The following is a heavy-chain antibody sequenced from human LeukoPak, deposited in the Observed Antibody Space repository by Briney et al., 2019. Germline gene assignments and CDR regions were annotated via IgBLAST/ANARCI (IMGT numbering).Heavy chain of an antibody. Sequence: GGSLRLSCAASGFTFSSYAMSWVRQAPGKGLEWVSAISGSGGSTYYADSVKGRFTISRDNSKNTLYLQMNSLRAEDTAVYYCAKSRLPYYYDSSGYYRLDYWGQGTLVTVSS. CDR1: GFTFSSYA. V-gene: IGHV3-23*01. CDR2: ISGSGGST. D-gene: IGHD3-22*01. CDR3: AKSRLPYYYDSSGYYRLDY. J-gene: IGHJ4*02.